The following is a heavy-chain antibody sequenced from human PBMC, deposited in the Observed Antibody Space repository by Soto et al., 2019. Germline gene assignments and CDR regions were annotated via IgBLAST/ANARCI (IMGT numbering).Heavy chain of an antibody. J-gene: IGHJ5*02. D-gene: IGHD3-3*01. Sequence: EVQLVQSGAEVKKPGESLKISCKGSGYSFTSYWIGWVRQMPGKGLECMGIIYPGDSDTRYSPSFQGQVTISADKSISTAYLQWSSLKASDTAMYYCARGEMDFWSGYYPHWFDPWGQGTLVTVSS. V-gene: IGHV5-51*01. CDR3: ARGEMDFWSGYYPHWFDP. CDR1: GYSFTSYW. CDR2: IYPGDSDT.